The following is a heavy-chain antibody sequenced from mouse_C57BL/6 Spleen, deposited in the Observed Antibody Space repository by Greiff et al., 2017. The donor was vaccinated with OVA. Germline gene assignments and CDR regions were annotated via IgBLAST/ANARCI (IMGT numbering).Heavy chain of an antibody. Sequence: QVQLQQSGAELVRPGTSVKVSCKASGYAFTNYLIEWVKQRPGQGLEWIGVINPGSGGTNYNEKFKGKATLTADKSSSTAYMQLSSLTSEDSAVYFCARWDYGSSYGWYFDVWGTGTTVTVSS. V-gene: IGHV1-54*01. D-gene: IGHD1-1*01. J-gene: IGHJ1*03. CDR3: ARWDYGSSYGWYFDV. CDR1: GYAFTNYL. CDR2: INPGSGGT.